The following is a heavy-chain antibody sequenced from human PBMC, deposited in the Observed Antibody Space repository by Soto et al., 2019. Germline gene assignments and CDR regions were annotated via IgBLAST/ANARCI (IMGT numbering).Heavy chain of an antibody. Sequence: QVQLVQSGAEVKKPGAPVKVSCKASGYTFTSYGISWVRQAPGQGLEWMGWISAYNGNTNYAQKLQGRVTMTTDTSTSTAYMELRSLRSDDTAVYYCARDPNSLPAAIAYGMDVWGQGTTVTVSS. V-gene: IGHV1-18*04. CDR1: GYTFTSYG. J-gene: IGHJ6*02. D-gene: IGHD2-2*02. CDR3: ARDPNSLPAAIAYGMDV. CDR2: ISAYNGNT.